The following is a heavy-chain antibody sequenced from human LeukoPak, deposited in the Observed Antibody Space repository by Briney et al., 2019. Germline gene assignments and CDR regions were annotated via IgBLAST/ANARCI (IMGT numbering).Heavy chain of an antibody. J-gene: IGHJ4*02. Sequence: ASVKVSCKASGYTFSAYYIHWVRQAPGQGLEWMGWINPRSGDTHYAQNFQGRVTMTSDTSISAAYMEVSRLRSDDTAVYICARDTVGYCSSSSCLPFDYWGQGTQVTVSS. V-gene: IGHV1-2*02. D-gene: IGHD2-2*01. CDR1: GYTFSAYY. CDR3: ARDTVGYCSSSSCLPFDY. CDR2: INPRSGDT.